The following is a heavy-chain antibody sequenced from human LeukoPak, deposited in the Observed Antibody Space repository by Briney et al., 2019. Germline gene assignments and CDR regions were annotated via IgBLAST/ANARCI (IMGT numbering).Heavy chain of an antibody. CDR2: IYTSGST. D-gene: IGHD6-13*01. CDR3: ARDRRYSSSWLFDY. J-gene: IGHJ4*02. CDR1: GGSISSYY. Sequence: PSETLSLTCTVSGGSISSYYWSWIRQPAGKGLEWIGRIYTSGSTNYNPSLKSQVTMSVDTSKNQFSLKLSSVTAADTAVYYCARDRRYSSSWLFDYWGQGTLVTVSS. V-gene: IGHV4-4*07.